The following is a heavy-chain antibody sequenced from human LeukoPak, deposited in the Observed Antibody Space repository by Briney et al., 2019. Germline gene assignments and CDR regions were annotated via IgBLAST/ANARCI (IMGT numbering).Heavy chain of an antibody. J-gene: IGHJ3*02. V-gene: IGHV1-18*01. CDR1: GYTFTSYG. D-gene: IGHD1-26*01. Sequence: ASVKVSCKASGYTFTSYGISWVRQAPGQGLEWMGWISAYNGNTNYAQKLQGRVTMTIDTSTSTAYMELRSLRSDDTAVYYCARDLFVGATTPDAFDIWGQGTMVTVSS. CDR2: ISAYNGNT. CDR3: ARDLFVGATTPDAFDI.